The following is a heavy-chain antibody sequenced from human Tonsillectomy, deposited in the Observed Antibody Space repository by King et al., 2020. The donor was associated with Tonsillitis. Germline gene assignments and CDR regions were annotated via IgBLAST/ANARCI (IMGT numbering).Heavy chain of an antibody. D-gene: IGHD3-10*01. Sequence: QLVQSGAEVKKPGASVKVSCKASGYTFTGYYMHWVRQAPGQGLEWMGCINPNTGGTDYAQEFLGRVTMTRDTSISTAYMELSRLRSDDTAVYYCASRAPTSNFDRYGSLDYWGQGTLVTVSS. V-gene: IGHV1-2*02. CDR3: ASRAPTSNFDRYGSLDY. CDR1: GYTFTGYY. J-gene: IGHJ4*02. CDR2: INPNTGGT.